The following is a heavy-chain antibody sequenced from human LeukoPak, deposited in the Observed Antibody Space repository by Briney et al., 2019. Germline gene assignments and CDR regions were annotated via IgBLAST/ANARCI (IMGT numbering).Heavy chain of an antibody. D-gene: IGHD6-6*01. CDR2: ISGSGNST. V-gene: IGHV3-23*01. J-gene: IGHJ4*02. Sequence: GGSLSLSCAASGFTFSDYAMSWVRQAPGKGLEWVSTISGSGNSTYYADSVKGRFTISRDNSKNTLYLQMNSLRAEDTAVYYCARDPTAYSSSSHFDYWGQGTLVTVSS. CDR3: ARDPTAYSSSSHFDY. CDR1: GFTFSDYA.